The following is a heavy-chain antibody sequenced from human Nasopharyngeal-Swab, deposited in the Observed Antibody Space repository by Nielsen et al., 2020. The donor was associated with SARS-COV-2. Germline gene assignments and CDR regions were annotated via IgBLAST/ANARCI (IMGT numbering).Heavy chain of an antibody. CDR1: GFTFTSSA. CDR3: AASPNYYDSSGYPYDI. V-gene: IGHV1-58*01. CDR2: IVVGSGNT. D-gene: IGHD3-22*01. Sequence: SVKVSCKASGFTFTSSAVQWVRQARGQRLEWIGWIVVGSGNTNYAQKFQERVTITRDMSTSTAYMELSSLRSEDTAVYYCAASPNYYDSSGYPYDIWGQGTMVTVSS. J-gene: IGHJ3*02.